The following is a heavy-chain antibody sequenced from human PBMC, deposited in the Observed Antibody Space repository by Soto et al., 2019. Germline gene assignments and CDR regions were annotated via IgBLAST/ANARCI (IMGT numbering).Heavy chain of an antibody. J-gene: IGHJ6*02. V-gene: IGHV3-33*01. CDR3: ARGEVLFGMDV. CDR1: GFTFSSYG. CDR2: IWYDGSNK. Sequence: QVQLVESGGGVVQPGRSLRLSCAASGFTFSSYGMHWVRQAPGKGLEWVAVIWYDGSNKYYADSVKGRFTISRDNSKNTLYLQMNSLRAEDTAVYYCARGEVLFGMDVWGQGTTVTVSS. D-gene: IGHD3-16*01.